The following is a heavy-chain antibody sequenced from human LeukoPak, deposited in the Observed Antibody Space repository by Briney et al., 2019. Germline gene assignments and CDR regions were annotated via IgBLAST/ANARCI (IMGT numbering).Heavy chain of an antibody. V-gene: IGHV3-20*04. CDR2: INWNGGST. J-gene: IGHJ3*02. CDR3: ARVRSITMIVVVSTGAFDI. CDR1: GFTFDDYG. Sequence: GGSLRLSCAASGFTFDDYGMSWVRQAPGKGLEWVSGINWNGGSTGYADSVKGRFTISRDNAKNSLYLQMNSLRAEDTALYYCARVRSITMIVVVSTGAFDIWGQGTMVTVSS. D-gene: IGHD3-22*01.